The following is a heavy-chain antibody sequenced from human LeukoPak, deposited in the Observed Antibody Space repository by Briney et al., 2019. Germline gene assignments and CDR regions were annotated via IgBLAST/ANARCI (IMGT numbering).Heavy chain of an antibody. V-gene: IGHV4-59*08. D-gene: IGHD1-7*01. J-gene: IGHJ6*02. CDR1: GGSISSYY. CDR2: IYYSGST. Sequence: SETLSLTCHVSGGSISSYYWSWIRQPPGTGLEWIGYIYYSGSTNYNPSLKSRVTISVDTSKNQFSLKLSSVTAADTAVYYCARFKWNWNYYYGVDVWGQGTTVTVSS. CDR3: ARFKWNWNYYYGVDV.